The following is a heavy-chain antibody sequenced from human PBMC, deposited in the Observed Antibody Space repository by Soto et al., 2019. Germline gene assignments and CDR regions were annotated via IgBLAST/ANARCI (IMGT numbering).Heavy chain of an antibody. V-gene: IGHV4-34*01. CDR3: ARDGFCSGGRCRVGIWFDP. Sequence: SETLSLTCAVSGGSFSGYYWSWIRQTPGPXLEWMGGINHRGGTNLNPSLETRVTISVDASKNQFSLHLSSATAADTAVYYCARDGFCSGGRCRVGIWFDPWAQGTLVTVSS. J-gene: IGHJ5*02. D-gene: IGHD2-15*01. CDR1: GGSFSGYY. CDR2: INHRGGT.